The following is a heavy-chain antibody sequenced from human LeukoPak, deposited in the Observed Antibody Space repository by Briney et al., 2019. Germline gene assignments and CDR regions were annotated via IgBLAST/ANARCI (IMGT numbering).Heavy chain of an antibody. V-gene: IGHV3-23*01. J-gene: IGHJ4*02. CDR2: ISGSGGST. D-gene: IGHD6-19*01. Sequence: GGSLRLSCAASGFTFSSYWMSWVRQAPGKGLEWVSAISGSGGSTYYADSVKGRFTISRDNSKNTLYLQMNSLRAEDTAVYYCAKRHSSGWYYPRFFDYWGQGTLVTVSS. CDR1: GFTFSSYW. CDR3: AKRHSSGWYYPRFFDY.